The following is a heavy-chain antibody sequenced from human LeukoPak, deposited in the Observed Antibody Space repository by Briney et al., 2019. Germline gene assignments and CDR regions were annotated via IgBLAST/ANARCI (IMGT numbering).Heavy chain of an antibody. CDR2: IYYSGST. CDR3: AILLGYCSGGSCYSGRDY. CDR1: GGSISGSSYY. V-gene: IGHV4-39*01. D-gene: IGHD2-15*01. J-gene: IGHJ4*02. Sequence: SETLSLTCTVSGGSISGSSYYWGWLRQPPGKGLEWIGSIYYSGSTYYNPSLKSRVTISVDTSKNQFSLKLSSVTAADTAVYYCAILLGYCSGGSCYSGRDYWGQGTLVTVSS.